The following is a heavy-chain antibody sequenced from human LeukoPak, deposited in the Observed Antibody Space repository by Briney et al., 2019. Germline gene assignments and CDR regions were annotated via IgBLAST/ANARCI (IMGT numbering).Heavy chain of an antibody. CDR1: GYTFTSYG. V-gene: IGHV1-18*01. D-gene: IGHD6-25*01. CDR3: AREAAAYRGSDY. J-gene: IGHJ4*02. Sequence: ASVKVSCKASGYTFTSYGISWVRQAPGQGLEWMGWISAYNGNTNYAQKLQDRVTMTTDTSTSTAYMEVRSLTYDDTAVYYCAREAAAYRGSDYWGQGTLVTVSS. CDR2: ISAYNGNT.